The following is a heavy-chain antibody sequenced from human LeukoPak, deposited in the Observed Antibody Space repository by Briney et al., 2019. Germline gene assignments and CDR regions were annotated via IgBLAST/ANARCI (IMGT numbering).Heavy chain of an antibody. D-gene: IGHD1-26*01. CDR1: GFTFSSYG. Sequence: GGSLRLSCAASGFTFSSYGMHWVRQAPGKGLEWVSYVSETGVTMYYADSMKGRFTVSRDNSKNSLFLQMNGLRVDDTAVYYCARKWDYYYYMDVWGKGTTVTVSS. CDR2: VSETGVTM. CDR3: ARKWDYYYYMDV. J-gene: IGHJ6*03. V-gene: IGHV3-48*04.